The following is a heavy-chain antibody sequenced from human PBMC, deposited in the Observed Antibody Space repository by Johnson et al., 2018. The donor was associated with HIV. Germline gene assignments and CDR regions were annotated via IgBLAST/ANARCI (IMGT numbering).Heavy chain of an antibody. Sequence: VQLVESGGGVVQPGRSLRLSCAASGFTFSSYGMHWVRQAPGKGLEWVAFISSDGSNKYYFDSVKGRFTISRDNSKNTLYLQMNSLRTEDTAVFYCARGGVVHDAFDMWGQGTMVTVSS. CDR1: GFTFSSYG. CDR3: ARGGVVHDAFDM. V-gene: IGHV3-30*03. J-gene: IGHJ3*02. D-gene: IGHD2-2*01. CDR2: ISSDGSNK.